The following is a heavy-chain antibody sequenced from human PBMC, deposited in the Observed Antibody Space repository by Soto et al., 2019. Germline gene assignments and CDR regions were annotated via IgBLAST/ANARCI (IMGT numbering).Heavy chain of an antibody. CDR1: GGTFSSYA. V-gene: IGHV1-69*13. Sequence: GASVKVSWKASGGTFSSYAISWVRQAPGQGLEWMGGIIPIFGTANYAQKFQGRVTITADESTSTAYMELSSLRSEDTAVYYCARLLVNGYSYGPGYIDYWGQGTLVTVSS. J-gene: IGHJ4*02. CDR3: ARLLVNGYSYGPGYIDY. CDR2: IIPIFGTA. D-gene: IGHD5-18*01.